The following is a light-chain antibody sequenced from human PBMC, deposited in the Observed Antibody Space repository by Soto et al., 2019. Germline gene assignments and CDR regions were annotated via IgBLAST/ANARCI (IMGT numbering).Light chain of an antibody. V-gene: IGKV3-20*01. CDR2: GAS. CDR3: QQYGSSPC. CDR1: QSVSSSY. J-gene: IGKJ3*01. Sequence: EIVLTQSPGTLSLSPGERATLSCRASQSVSSSYLAWYQQKPGQAPRLLIYGASSRATGIPDRFSGSGSGTDFTLTISRLEPEDFAVYYCQQYGSSPCFGPGTKVVS.